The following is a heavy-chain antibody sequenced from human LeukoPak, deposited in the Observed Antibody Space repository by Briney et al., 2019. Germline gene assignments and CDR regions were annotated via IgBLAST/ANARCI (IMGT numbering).Heavy chain of an antibody. CDR1: GYTLISYD. Sequence: ASVKVSCKASGYTLISYDFIWLRQAPGQGIEWMGWINAYNENTNSAEKFQGRVTMTTDTSTSTAYMELRSLRSDDTAVYYCARGAYYFGSGSPYFDYWGQGTLVTVSS. D-gene: IGHD3-10*01. J-gene: IGHJ4*02. CDR2: INAYNENT. V-gene: IGHV1-18*01. CDR3: ARGAYYFGSGSPYFDY.